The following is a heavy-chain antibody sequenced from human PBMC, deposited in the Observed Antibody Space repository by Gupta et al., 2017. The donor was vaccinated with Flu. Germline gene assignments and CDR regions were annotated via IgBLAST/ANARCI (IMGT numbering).Heavy chain of an antibody. CDR1: ISSSNW. D-gene: IGHD3-10*01. J-gene: IGHJ4*02. CDR3: ARDWREGNGDDY. CDR2: IYHSGST. V-gene: IGHV4-4*02. Sequence: ISSSNWWSWVRQPPGKGLEWIGEIYHSGSTNYNPSLKSRVTISVDKSKNQFSLKLSSVTAADTAVYYCARDWREGNGDDYWGQGTLVTVSS.